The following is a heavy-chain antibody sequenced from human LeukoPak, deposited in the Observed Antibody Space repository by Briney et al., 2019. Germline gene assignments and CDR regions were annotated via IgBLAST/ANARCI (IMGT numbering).Heavy chain of an antibody. CDR2: ISSNGGST. D-gene: IGHD2-8*01. CDR1: GFTFSSYA. V-gene: IGHV3-64D*06. CDR3: VSDVLMVYAHFDY. Sequence: GGSLRLSCSASGFTFSSYAMHWVRQAPGKGLEYVPAISSNGGSTYYADSVKGRFTISRDNSKNTLYLQMSSLRAGDTAVYYCVSDVLMVYAHFDYWGQGTLVTVSS. J-gene: IGHJ4*02.